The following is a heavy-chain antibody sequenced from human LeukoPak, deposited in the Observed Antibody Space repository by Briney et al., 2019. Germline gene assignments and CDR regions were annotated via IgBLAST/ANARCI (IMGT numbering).Heavy chain of an antibody. CDR2: INPNSSDT. Sequence: ASVKVSCKASGYTFTVYYMYWVRQAPGQGLEWTGRINPNSSDTDYAQNFQGRVTMTRDTSISTAYMELTNLRSDDTAVYYCARGYCSGGTCYLVENWFDPWGQGTLVTVSS. CDR3: ARGYCSGGTCYLVENWFDP. V-gene: IGHV1-2*06. D-gene: IGHD2-15*01. CDR1: GYTFTVYY. J-gene: IGHJ5*02.